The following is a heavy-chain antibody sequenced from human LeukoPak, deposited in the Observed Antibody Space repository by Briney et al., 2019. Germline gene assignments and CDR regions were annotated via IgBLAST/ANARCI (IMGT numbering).Heavy chain of an antibody. CDR3: AKRGSGWYLDY. D-gene: IGHD6-19*01. CDR2: VSGGGSST. J-gene: IGHJ4*02. CDR1: GFTFSNYG. Sequence: PGGPLRLSCAASGFTFSNYGMTWVRQAPGKGLEWVSVVSGGGSSTYYADSVKGRFIISRDNSENTLYLQMNSLRAEDTAIYYCAKRGSGWYLDYWGQGTLVTVSS. V-gene: IGHV3-23*01.